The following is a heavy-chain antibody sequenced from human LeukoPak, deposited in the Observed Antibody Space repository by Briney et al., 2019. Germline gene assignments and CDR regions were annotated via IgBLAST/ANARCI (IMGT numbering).Heavy chain of an antibody. CDR1: GGSISGAGHY. CDR2: IHYSGGT. Sequence: SETLSLTCTVSGGSISGAGHYWRWIRQHPGKGLECIGYIHYSGGTNYSPSLKSRVTISVDTSKNQFSLRLTSVTAADTAVYCCARAVTGDFDYWGHGALVTVSS. V-gene: IGHV4-31*03. D-gene: IGHD6-19*01. J-gene: IGHJ4*01. CDR3: ARAVTGDFDY.